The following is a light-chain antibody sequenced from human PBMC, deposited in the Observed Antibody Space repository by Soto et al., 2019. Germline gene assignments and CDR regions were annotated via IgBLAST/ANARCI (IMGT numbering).Light chain of an antibody. CDR2: DAS. CDR3: QQYNIFPWT. Sequence: DIQMTQSPSTLPASVGDRVTITCRASQSLSGYLAWYQQKPGKAPKVLIFDASNLESGVPSRFSGSGSGTEFTLTNSSLQPDDFATYYCQQYNIFPWTFGQGTKVDIK. V-gene: IGKV1-5*01. CDR1: QSLSGY. J-gene: IGKJ1*01.